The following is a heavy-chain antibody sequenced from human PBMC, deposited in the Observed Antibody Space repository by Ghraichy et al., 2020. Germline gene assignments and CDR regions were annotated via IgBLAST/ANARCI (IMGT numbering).Heavy chain of an antibody. D-gene: IGHD1-20*01. J-gene: IGHJ4*02. CDR2: ISNDGTTE. Sequence: RGSLRLSCAASGFTFTSYAMHWVRQAPVKGLEWVAVISNDGTTEHYPDSVRGRFTISRDNSKNTLYLQMNSLRAEDTAVYYCARGPGPTITGTYFDYWGQGTLVPVSS. CDR1: GFTFTSYA. CDR3: ARGPGPTITGTYFDY. V-gene: IGHV3-30*04.